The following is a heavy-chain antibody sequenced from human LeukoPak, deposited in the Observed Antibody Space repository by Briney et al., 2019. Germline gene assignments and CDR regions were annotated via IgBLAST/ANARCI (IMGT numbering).Heavy chain of an antibody. V-gene: IGHV3-53*04. D-gene: IGHD3-10*01. CDR2: IYSGGST. CDR3: ASSLLYVSDDALD. J-gene: IGHJ3*02. CDR1: GFTVSSNY. Sequence: GGSLRLSCAASGFTVSSNYMSWVRQAPGKGLEWVSVIYSGGSTYYADSVKGRFTISRHNSKNTLYLQMNSLRAEDTAVYYCASSLLYVSDDALDIGAKGQWSPSLQ.